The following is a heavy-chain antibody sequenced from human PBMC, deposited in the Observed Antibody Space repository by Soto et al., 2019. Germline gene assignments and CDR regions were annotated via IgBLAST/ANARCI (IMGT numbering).Heavy chain of an antibody. V-gene: IGHV3-7*03. CDR3: ARDWGGLGY. Sequence: PGGSLRLSCAASGFTFSSYWMTWVRQAPGKWLEWVANIIKDGSEKSYVDSVKGRFTISRDNARNSLYLEMNSLRVEDTAVYYCARDWGGLGYWGQGTLVTVSS. CDR2: IIKDGSEK. J-gene: IGHJ4*02. D-gene: IGHD3-10*01. CDR1: GFTFSSYW.